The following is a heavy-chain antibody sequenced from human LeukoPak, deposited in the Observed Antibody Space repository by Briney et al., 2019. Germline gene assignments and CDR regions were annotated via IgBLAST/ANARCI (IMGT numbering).Heavy chain of an antibody. CDR3: ARDPYSSSSDAFDI. D-gene: IGHD6-6*01. CDR1: GFTFSSYW. Sequence: GGSLRLSCAASGFTFSSYWMSWVRQAPGKGLEWVSYISSSSSTIYYADSVKGRFTISRDNAKNSLYLQMNSLRAEDTAVYYCARDPYSSSSDAFDIWGQGTMVTVSS. J-gene: IGHJ3*02. V-gene: IGHV3-48*01. CDR2: ISSSSSTI.